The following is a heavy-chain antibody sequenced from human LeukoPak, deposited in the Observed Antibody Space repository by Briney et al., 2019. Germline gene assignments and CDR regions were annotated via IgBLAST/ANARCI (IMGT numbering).Heavy chain of an antibody. D-gene: IGHD5-24*01. CDR2: IYSGGTT. CDR1: GFTVSSNY. CDR3: AVENSRFRFDP. Sequence: PGGSLRLSCAASGFTVSSNYMSWVRQAPGKGPEWVSVIYSGGTTYDADSVKGRFTISRDNSKNTLYLQMNSLRVEDTAVYYCAVENSRFRFDPWGQGTLVTVSS. J-gene: IGHJ5*02. V-gene: IGHV3-66*02.